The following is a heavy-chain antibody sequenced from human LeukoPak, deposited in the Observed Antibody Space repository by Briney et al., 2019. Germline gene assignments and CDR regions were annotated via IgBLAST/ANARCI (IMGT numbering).Heavy chain of an antibody. V-gene: IGHV3-74*01. Sequence: GGSLRLSCAASGFTFSSYWMHWVRQAPGKGLVWVSRINSDGRSTSYADSVKGRFTISRDNAKNTLYLQMNSPRAEDTAVYYCAELGITMIGGVWGKGTTVTISS. J-gene: IGHJ6*04. CDR3: AELGITMIGGV. CDR2: INSDGRST. D-gene: IGHD3-10*02. CDR1: GFTFSSYW.